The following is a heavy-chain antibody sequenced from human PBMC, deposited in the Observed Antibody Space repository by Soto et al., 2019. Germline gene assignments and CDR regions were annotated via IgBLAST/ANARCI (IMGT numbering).Heavy chain of an antibody. CDR1: GYSFTSYW. CDR3: AADGAQYYYGMDV. CDR2: IDPSDSYT. J-gene: IGHJ6*02. Sequence: GESLKISCKGSGYSFTSYWINWVRQMPGKGLEWMGRIDPSDSYTNYSPSFQGRVTISADKSISTAYLQWSSLKASDTAMYFCAADGAQYYYGMDVWGQGTTVTVSS. V-gene: IGHV5-10-1*01. D-gene: IGHD3-10*01.